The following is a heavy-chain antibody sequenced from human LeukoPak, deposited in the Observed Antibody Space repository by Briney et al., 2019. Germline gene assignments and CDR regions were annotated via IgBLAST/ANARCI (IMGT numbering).Heavy chain of an antibody. CDR3: AKGGSYYDSSNYFFRFDY. J-gene: IGHJ4*02. D-gene: IGHD3-22*01. Sequence: PGGSLRLSCAASGFSLGNYGMNWVRQAPGKGLEWVSGISGNGGNTYYADSVKGRFTISRDNSKNTLCLQMNSLRAEDTAVYYCAKGGSYYDSSNYFFRFDYWGQGTLVTVSS. CDR2: ISGNGGNT. CDR1: GFSLGNYG. V-gene: IGHV3-23*01.